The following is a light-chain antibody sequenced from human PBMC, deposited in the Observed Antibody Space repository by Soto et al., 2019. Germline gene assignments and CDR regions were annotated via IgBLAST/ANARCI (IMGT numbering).Light chain of an antibody. V-gene: IGKV3-15*01. CDR3: QQYNNWPPRT. J-gene: IGKJ2*01. CDR2: GAS. Sequence: EIVMTQSPASLSVSPGETATLSCRASQSIRNSLAWYQQKPGQAPNLVIYGASTRATGIPARFSGSGSGTEFTLTISSLQSEDSALYYCQQYNNWPPRTFGQGTKLEIK. CDR1: QSIRNS.